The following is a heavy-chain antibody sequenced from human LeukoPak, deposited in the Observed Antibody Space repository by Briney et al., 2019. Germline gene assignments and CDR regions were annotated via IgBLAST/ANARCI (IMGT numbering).Heavy chain of an antibody. V-gene: IGHV3-9*01. CDR3: ASWPYYDILTGPYDAFDI. D-gene: IGHD3-9*01. CDR2: ISWNSGSI. Sequence: GGSLRLSCAASGFTFDDYAMHWVRQAPGKGLEWVSGISWNSGSIGYADSVKGRFTISRDNAKNSLYLQMNSLRAEDTAVYYCASWPYYDILTGPYDAFDIWGQGTMVTVSS. J-gene: IGHJ3*02. CDR1: GFTFDDYA.